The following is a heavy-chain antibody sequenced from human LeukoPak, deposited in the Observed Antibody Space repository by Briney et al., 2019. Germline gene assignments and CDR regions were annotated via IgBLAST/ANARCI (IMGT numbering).Heavy chain of an antibody. V-gene: IGHV3-23*01. J-gene: IGHJ4*02. Sequence: GGSLRLSCAASGFTFSTYDVTWVRQAPGKGLEWVSNISGSGGTTYYADSVQGRFTISRDSSDNTLFLQMNSLRAEDTAVYYCAKLGTHSGAYSEFGSWGQGTLVTVSS. D-gene: IGHD1-26*01. CDR1: GFTFSTYD. CDR3: AKLGTHSGAYSEFGS. CDR2: ISGSGGTT.